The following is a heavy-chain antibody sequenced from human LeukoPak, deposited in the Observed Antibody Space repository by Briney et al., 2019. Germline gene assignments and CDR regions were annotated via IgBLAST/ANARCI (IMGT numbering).Heavy chain of an antibody. J-gene: IGHJ6*02. CDR3: AKDKGGSAKLGPTYYYYYGMDV. V-gene: IGHV3-48*04. CDR2: VSGSGSTV. CDR1: GFTFSDHI. Sequence: GGSLGLSCAASGFTFSDHIMNWVRQLPGKRLEWVAYVSGSGSTVYYADSVKGRFTISRDNAKNSLYLQMNSLRAEDTALYYCAKDKGGSAKLGPTYYYYYGMDVWGQGTTVTVSS. D-gene: IGHD7-27*01.